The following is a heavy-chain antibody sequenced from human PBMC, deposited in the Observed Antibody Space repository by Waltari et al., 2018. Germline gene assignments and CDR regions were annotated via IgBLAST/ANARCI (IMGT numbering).Heavy chain of an antibody. Sequence: QVQLQESSARLVKTSATLSLTGAVSGYSISSRYSCACIRQPPGKGLEWIGSIYHSGSTYYNPSLKSRVTISVDTSKNRVSLKRSSVTAADTAVYYCARHGGATTSELDYWGQGTLVTVSS. J-gene: IGHJ4*02. V-gene: IGHV4-38-2*01. CDR1: GYSISSRYS. CDR2: IYHSGST. CDR3: ARHGGATTSELDY. D-gene: IGHD5-12*01.